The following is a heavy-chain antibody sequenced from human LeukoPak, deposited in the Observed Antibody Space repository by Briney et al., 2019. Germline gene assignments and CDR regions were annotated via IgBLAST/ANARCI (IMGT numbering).Heavy chain of an antibody. D-gene: IGHD6-6*01. CDR1: GGTFSIYA. Sequence: EASVKVSFKASGGTFSIYAISWVRQAPGQGLEWMGRIIPILGIANYAQKFQGRVTITADKSTSTAYMELSSLRSEDTAVYYCARVSSSSSYYYGMDVWGQGTTVTVSS. CDR2: IIPILGIA. V-gene: IGHV1-69*04. CDR3: ARVSSSSSYYYGMDV. J-gene: IGHJ6*02.